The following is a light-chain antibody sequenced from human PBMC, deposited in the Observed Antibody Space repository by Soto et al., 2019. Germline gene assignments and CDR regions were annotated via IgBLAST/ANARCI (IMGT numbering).Light chain of an antibody. CDR2: DAS. J-gene: IGKJ1*01. Sequence: AILMTQSPSSLSASTGDRVTITCRASQGISSYLAWYQQKPGKAPKLLIYDASNRATGIPARFSGGGSGTEFTLTISSLQSEDFAVYYCQQYSNWPPAWTFGQGTKVDIK. CDR3: QQYSNWPPAWT. CDR1: QGISSY. V-gene: IGKV1-8*01.